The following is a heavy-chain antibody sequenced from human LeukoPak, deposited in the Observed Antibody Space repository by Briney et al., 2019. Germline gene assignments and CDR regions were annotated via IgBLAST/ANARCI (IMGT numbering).Heavy chain of an antibody. CDR3: TTDAGYTSRWYNY. J-gene: IGHJ4*02. CDR1: GFTFNNAY. D-gene: IGHD6-13*01. CDR2: IKSKVDGGTT. Sequence: PGGSLRLSCAASGFTFNNAYMCWVRQAPGKGLEWVGRIKSKVDGGTTDYGAPVKGRFTISRDDSRNTLYLQMNSLKTEDTAVYYCTTDAGYTSRWYNYWGQGTLDTVSS. V-gene: IGHV3-15*01.